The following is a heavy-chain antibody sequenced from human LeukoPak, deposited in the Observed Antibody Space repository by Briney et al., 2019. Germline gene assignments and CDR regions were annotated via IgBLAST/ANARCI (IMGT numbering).Heavy chain of an antibody. CDR1: SGSISSNNYY. CDR3: ARREDGRYTIDY. Sequence: SETLSLTCSVSSGSISSNNYYWGWIRQPPGKGLEWIGYIYYSGSTYYNPSLKSRVTISVDTSKNQFSLKLSSVTAADTAVYYSARREDGRYTIDYWGQGTLVTVSS. V-gene: IGHV4-39*01. D-gene: IGHD5-24*01. CDR2: IYYSGST. J-gene: IGHJ4*02.